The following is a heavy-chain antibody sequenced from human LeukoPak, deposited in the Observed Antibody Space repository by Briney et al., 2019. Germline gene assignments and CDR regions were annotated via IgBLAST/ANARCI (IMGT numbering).Heavy chain of an antibody. CDR2: IYHSGST. Sequence: GSLRLSCTVSGFTLSNAWMTWVRQAPGKGLEWIGSIYHSGSTYYNPSLKSRVTISVDTSKNQFSLKLSSVTAADTAVYYCASHMIVVVIGQYYFDYWGQGTLVTVSS. J-gene: IGHJ4*02. CDR1: GFTLSNAW. D-gene: IGHD3-22*01. V-gene: IGHV4-38-2*02. CDR3: ASHMIVVVIGQYYFDY.